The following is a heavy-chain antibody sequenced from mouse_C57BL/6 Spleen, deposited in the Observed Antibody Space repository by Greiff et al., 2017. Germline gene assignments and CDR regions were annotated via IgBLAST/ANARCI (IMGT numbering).Heavy chain of an antibody. V-gene: IGHV2-4*01. CDR1: GFPLTSYG. CDR3: ASSRFYAMDY. J-gene: IGHJ4*01. D-gene: IGHD2-14*01. Sequence: VQLQQSGSGLVQPSQSLSITCTASGFPLTSYGVHWVRQPPGKGLEWLGGIWSGGSTDYNAAFIYRLSISKDNSKSQVFFKMNSLQADDTAIYYCASSRFYAMDYWGQGTSVTVSS. CDR2: IWSGGST.